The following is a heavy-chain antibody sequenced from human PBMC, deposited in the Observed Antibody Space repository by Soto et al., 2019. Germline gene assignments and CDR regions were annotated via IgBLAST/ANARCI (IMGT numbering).Heavy chain of an antibody. D-gene: IGHD4-17*01. J-gene: IGHJ5*02. Sequence: QITLKESGPTLVKPTQTLTLTCTFSGFSLSTGGLGVGWIRQPPGKALEWLALIYWDADKRYSPSLKSRLTITKDTSKNQVVLRMTNMDPVDTATYYCAHFDYVNNWFDPWGQGTLVTVSS. CDR3: AHFDYVNNWFDP. V-gene: IGHV2-5*02. CDR2: IYWDADK. CDR1: GFSLSTGGLG.